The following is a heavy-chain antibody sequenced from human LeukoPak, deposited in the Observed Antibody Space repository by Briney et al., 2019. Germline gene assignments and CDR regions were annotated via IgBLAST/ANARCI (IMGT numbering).Heavy chain of an antibody. J-gene: IGHJ4*02. Sequence: ASVKVSCKASGGTFSSYAISWVRQAPGQGLEWMGGIIPIFGTANYAQKLQGRVTMTTDTSTSTAYMELRSLRPDDTAVYYCARDFAFKPLTTVTPLDYWGQGTLVTVSS. CDR1: GGTFSSYA. V-gene: IGHV1-69*05. D-gene: IGHD4-17*01. CDR2: IIPIFGTA. CDR3: ARDFAFKPLTTVTPLDY.